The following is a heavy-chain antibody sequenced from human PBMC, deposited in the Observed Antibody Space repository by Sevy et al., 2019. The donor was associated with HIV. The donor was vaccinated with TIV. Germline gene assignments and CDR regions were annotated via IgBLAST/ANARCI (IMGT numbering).Heavy chain of an antibody. CDR2: ITWNSDSV. V-gene: IGHV3-9*01. J-gene: IGHJ3*02. CDR3: AKDLISVAGFYAFDM. CDR1: GFNFNEYA. Sequence: GGSLRLSCAASGFNFNEYAMHWVRQAPGKGLEWVSGITWNSDSVVYADSVKGGFTISRDKAKHSLYLQMNSLRPEDTALYYCAKDLISVAGFYAFDMWGHGTMVTVSS. D-gene: IGHD6-19*01.